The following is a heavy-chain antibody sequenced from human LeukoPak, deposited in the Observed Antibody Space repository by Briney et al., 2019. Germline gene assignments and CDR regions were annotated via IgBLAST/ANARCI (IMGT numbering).Heavy chain of an antibody. V-gene: IGHV1-8*01. CDR2: MNPRDDT. Sequence: GASVKVSCKASGYTFSSPDINWVRQATGRGLEWLGWMNPRDDTGYAQRFQGRVTLTRDRTTNTAYMEISSLTSDDTAVYYCARYIQGVGFDIWGQGTMVTVSA. CDR3: ARYIQGVGFDI. D-gene: IGHD5-18*01. J-gene: IGHJ3*02. CDR1: GYTFSSPD.